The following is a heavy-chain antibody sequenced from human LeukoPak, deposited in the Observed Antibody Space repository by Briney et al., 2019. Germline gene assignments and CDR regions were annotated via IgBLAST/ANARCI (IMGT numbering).Heavy chain of an antibody. Sequence: GGSLRLSCAASGFTFSDYYMSWIRQAPGKGLEWVSYISSSGSTIYYADSVKGRFTISRDNAKNSLYLQMNSLRAEDTAVYYCAREGIVASFRLGYFDYWGQGTLVTVSS. V-gene: IGHV3-11*04. CDR2: ISSSGSTI. CDR1: GFTFSDYY. J-gene: IGHJ4*02. CDR3: AREGIVASFRLGYFDY. D-gene: IGHD5-12*01.